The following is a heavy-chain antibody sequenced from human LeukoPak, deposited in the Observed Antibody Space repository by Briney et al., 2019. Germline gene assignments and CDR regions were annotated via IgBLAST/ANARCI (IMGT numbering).Heavy chain of an antibody. Sequence: ASVKVSCKVSGNTLTDLSIHWVRQAPGKGLDWMGGFDPEDTEVVYAEKFQDRVTMTEDPSTDTAYLELSSLRSEDTAVYYCAAEGQWSLVHYFNSWGQGTLVTVSS. V-gene: IGHV1-24*01. J-gene: IGHJ4*02. CDR1: GNTLTDLS. D-gene: IGHD2-15*01. CDR3: AAEGQWSLVHYFNS. CDR2: FDPEDTEV.